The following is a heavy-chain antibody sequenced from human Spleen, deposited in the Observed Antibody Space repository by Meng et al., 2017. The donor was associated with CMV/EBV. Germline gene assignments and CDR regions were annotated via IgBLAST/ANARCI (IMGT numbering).Heavy chain of an antibody. CDR3: ARVPEYGDYYFDY. J-gene: IGHJ4*02. Sequence: GESLKISCAASGFTFSSYWMSWVRQAPGKGLEWVANIKQDGSEKYYVDSVKGRFTISRDNAKNSLYLQMNSLRAEDTAVYYCARVPEYGDYYFDYWGQGTLVTVSS. V-gene: IGHV3-7*01. CDR2: IKQDGSEK. CDR1: GFTFSSYW. D-gene: IGHD4-17*01.